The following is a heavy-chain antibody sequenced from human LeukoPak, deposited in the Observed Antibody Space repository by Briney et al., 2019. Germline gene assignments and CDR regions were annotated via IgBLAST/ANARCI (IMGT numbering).Heavy chain of an antibody. J-gene: IGHJ6*02. Sequence: SRTLSLTCTVSGGSISSSYWSWVRQPPEKGLEWIGYIDNSGSTNYNPSLKSRVTKSLDTPKSQFSLKLSSVTAADTAVYYCARAPLYSGGSGWSIYYFYAMDVWGQGTTVTVSS. CDR1: GGSISSSY. V-gene: IGHV4-59*01. CDR2: IDNSGST. CDR3: ARAPLYSGGSGWSIYYFYAMDV. D-gene: IGHD6-19*01.